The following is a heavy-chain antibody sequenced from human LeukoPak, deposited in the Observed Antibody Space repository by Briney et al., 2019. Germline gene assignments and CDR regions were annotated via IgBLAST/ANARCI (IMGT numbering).Heavy chain of an antibody. CDR2: IWHDGSNE. Sequence: PGGSLRLSCAASGFTFSRHGMHWVRQAPGKGLEWVAVIWHDGSNEYYAESVKGRFSISRDNSKNTLYLQMNSLSAEDTAVYFCARGRFSYDSSTYYLDYWGQGTLVAVSS. CDR3: ARGRFSYDSSTYYLDY. D-gene: IGHD3-22*01. J-gene: IGHJ4*02. V-gene: IGHV3-33*01. CDR1: GFTFSRHG.